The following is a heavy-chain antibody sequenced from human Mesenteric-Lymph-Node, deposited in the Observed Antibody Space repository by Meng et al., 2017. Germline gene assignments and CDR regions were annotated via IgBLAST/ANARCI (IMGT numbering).Heavy chain of an antibody. Sequence: GESLKISCAASGFTFSSYAMHWVRQAPGKGLEWGAVISYDGSNKYYADSVKGRFTISRDNSKNTLYLQMNSLRAEDTAVYYCARDGGIFGRPVGDGEFDYWGQGTLVTVSS. J-gene: IGHJ4*02. D-gene: IGHD3-3*01. CDR1: GFTFSSYA. V-gene: IGHV3-30*04. CDR2: ISYDGSNK. CDR3: ARDGGIFGRPVGDGEFDY.